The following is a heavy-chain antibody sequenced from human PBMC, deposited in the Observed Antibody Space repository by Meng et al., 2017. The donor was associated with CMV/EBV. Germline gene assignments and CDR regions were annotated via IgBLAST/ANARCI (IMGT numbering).Heavy chain of an antibody. CDR2: IYYSGST. Sequence: QVQLQESGQGLVNPSQTLSLTCTVSGGSISSGDYYWSWIRQPPGKGLEWIGYIYYSGSTYYNPSLKSRVTISVDTSKNQFSLKLSSVTAADTAVYYCARVPITYYYGSGSYYFDYWGQGTLVTVSS. V-gene: IGHV4-30-4*08. J-gene: IGHJ4*02. CDR3: ARVPITYYYGSGSYYFDY. CDR1: GGSISSGDYY. D-gene: IGHD3-10*01.